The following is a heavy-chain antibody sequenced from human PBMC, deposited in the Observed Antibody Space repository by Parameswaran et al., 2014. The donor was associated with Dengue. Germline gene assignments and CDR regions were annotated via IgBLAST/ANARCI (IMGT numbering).Heavy chain of an antibody. CDR3: ARDCCNYYGSGSYYYYYYGMDV. V-gene: IGHV1-46*01. D-gene: IGHD3-10*01. Sequence: WVRQAPGQGLEWMGIINPSGGSTSYAQKFQGRVTMTRDTSTSTVYMELSSLRSEDTAVYYCARDCCNYYGSGSYYYYYYGMDVWGQGTTVTVSS. J-gene: IGHJ6*02. CDR2: INPSGGST.